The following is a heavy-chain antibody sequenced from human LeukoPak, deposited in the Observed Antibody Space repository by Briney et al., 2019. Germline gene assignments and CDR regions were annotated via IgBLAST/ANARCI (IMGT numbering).Heavy chain of an antibody. J-gene: IGHJ4*02. CDR3: ARVKAYGGAGDFDY. V-gene: IGHV1-2*02. Sequence: GASVNVSCKASGYTFTAYYIHWVRQAPGQGLEWMGWLNPNSGGRNSAQNFQGRVTMTRDTSISTAYMEVSRLTSDDTAVYFCARVKAYGGAGDFDYWGQGTLVTVSS. CDR1: GYTFTAYY. D-gene: IGHD3-10*01. CDR2: LNPNSGGR.